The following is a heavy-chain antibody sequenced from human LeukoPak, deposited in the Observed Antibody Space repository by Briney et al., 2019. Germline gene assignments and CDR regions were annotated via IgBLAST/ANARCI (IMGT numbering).Heavy chain of an antibody. V-gene: IGHV3-30*02. CDR1: GFTFSNYG. CDR3: ARGSLAWSGTFDY. D-gene: IGHD3-3*01. Sequence: GGSLRLSCAASGFTFSNYGMHWVRQAPGKGLEWVAFIRYDGSDKYYADSVKGRFTISRDNSRNTLYLQMNSLRAEDTTMYYCARGSLAWSGTFDYWGQGTLVTVSS. J-gene: IGHJ4*02. CDR2: IRYDGSDK.